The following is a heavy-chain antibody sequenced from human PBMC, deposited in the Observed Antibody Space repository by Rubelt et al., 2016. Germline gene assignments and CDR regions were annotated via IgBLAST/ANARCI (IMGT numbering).Heavy chain of an antibody. Sequence: QITLKESGPTLVKPTQTLTLTCTFSGFSLSTSGVGVGWIRQPPGKALECLALIYWNDDKRYSPSLKSRLTITKDTSKNQVVLTMTNMDPVDTATYYCARLVSPWYSDYWGQGTLVTVSS. V-gene: IGHV2-5*01. CDR3: ARLVSPWYSDY. J-gene: IGHJ4*02. CDR1: GFSLSTSGVG. CDR2: IYWNDDK. D-gene: IGHD6-13*01.